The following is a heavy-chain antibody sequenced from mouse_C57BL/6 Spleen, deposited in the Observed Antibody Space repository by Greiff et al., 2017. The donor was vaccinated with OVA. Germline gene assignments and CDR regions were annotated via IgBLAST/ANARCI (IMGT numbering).Heavy chain of an antibody. CDR2: IDPETGGT. Sequence: QVQLKESGAELVRPGASVTLSCKASGYTFTDYEMHWVKQTPVHGLEWIGAIDPETGGTAYNQKFKGQAILTADKSSSTAYMELRSLTSEDSAVYYCTRPGIMTTVVAADYWGQGTTLTVSS. J-gene: IGHJ2*01. D-gene: IGHD1-1*01. V-gene: IGHV1-15*01. CDR3: TRPGIMTTVVAADY. CDR1: GYTFTDYE.